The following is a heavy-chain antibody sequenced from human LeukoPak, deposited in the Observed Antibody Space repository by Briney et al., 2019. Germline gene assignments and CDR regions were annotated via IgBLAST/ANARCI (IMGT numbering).Heavy chain of an antibody. J-gene: IGHJ4*02. Sequence: SVKVSCKASGGTFSSYAISWVRQAPGQGLEWMGGIIPIFGTANYAQKFQGRVTITTDESTSTAYMELSSLRSEDTAVYYCARDTYYQSSGEKDYWGQGTLVTVSS. CDR2: IIPIFGTA. CDR3: ARDTYYQSSGEKDY. CDR1: GGTFSSYA. V-gene: IGHV1-69*05. D-gene: IGHD3-22*01.